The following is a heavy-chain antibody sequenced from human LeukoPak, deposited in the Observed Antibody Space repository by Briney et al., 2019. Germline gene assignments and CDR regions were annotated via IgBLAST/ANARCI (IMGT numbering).Heavy chain of an antibody. Sequence: PGGSLRLSCAASGFTFSTYALHWVRQVPGKGLEYVSAISSIGGTTYYANSVKGRFTISRDNSKNTLYLQMSSLRAEDTAVYYCAKDGSGSYYTYYFDYWGQGTLVTVSS. D-gene: IGHD3-10*01. J-gene: IGHJ4*02. CDR3: AKDGSGSYYTYYFDY. CDR1: GFTFSTYA. V-gene: IGHV3-64*01. CDR2: ISSIGGTT.